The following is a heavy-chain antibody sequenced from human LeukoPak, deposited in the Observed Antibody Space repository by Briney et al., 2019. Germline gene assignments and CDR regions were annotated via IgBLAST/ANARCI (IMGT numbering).Heavy chain of an antibody. CDR2: INHSGST. V-gene: IGHV4-34*01. J-gene: IGHJ4*02. CDR3: ASRGVSAARTSIYY. Sequence: SETLSLTCAVYGGSFSGYYWSWIRQPPGKGLEWIGEINHSGSTNYNPSLKSRVTISVDTSKNQFSLKLSSVTAADTAVYYCASRGVSAARTSIYYWGQGTLVTVSS. D-gene: IGHD2-2*01. CDR1: GGSFSGYY.